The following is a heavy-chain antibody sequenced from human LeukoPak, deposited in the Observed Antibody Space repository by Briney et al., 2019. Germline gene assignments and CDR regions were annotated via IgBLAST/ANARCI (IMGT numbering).Heavy chain of an antibody. J-gene: IGHJ3*02. CDR2: ISSSSSYI. D-gene: IGHD6-19*01. CDR1: GFTFSSSS. Sequence: GGSLRLSCAASGFTFSSSSMNWGRHAPGKRLEWVSSISSSSSYIYYADSVKGRFTISRDNAKNSLYLQMNSLRAEDTAVYYCARDSRRGAVAGTGDAFDIWGQGTMVTVSS. CDR3: ARDSRRGAVAGTGDAFDI. V-gene: IGHV3-21*01.